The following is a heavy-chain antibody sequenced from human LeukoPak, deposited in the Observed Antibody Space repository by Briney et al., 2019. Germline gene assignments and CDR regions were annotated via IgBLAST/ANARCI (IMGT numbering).Heavy chain of an antibody. J-gene: IGHJ4*02. D-gene: IGHD4-17*01. CDR3: ARDHGYGDIFDY. V-gene: IGHV3-48*03. CDR1: GFTFSSYA. CDR2: ISSSGSTI. Sequence: GGSLRLSCAASGFTFSSYAMNWVRQAPGKGLEWVSYISSSGSTIYYADSVKGRFTISRDNAKNSLYLQMNSLRAEDTAVYYCARDHGYGDIFDYWGQGTLVTVSS.